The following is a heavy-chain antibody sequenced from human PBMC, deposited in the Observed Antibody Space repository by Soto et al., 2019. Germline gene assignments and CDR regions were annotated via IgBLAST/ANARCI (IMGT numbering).Heavy chain of an antibody. CDR3: AKDHFGSGTYYFDS. V-gene: IGHV3-23*01. CDR1: GFTFSNYA. D-gene: IGHD3-10*01. J-gene: IGHJ4*02. CDR2: IVGNGGST. Sequence: AGSLRLSCAAPGFTFSNYAMSWVRQAPGKGLEWVSGIVGNGGSTYYADSVKGRFTISRDNAKNTLYLQMNSLRAEDTAVYYCAKDHFGSGTYYFDSWGQGILVTVSS.